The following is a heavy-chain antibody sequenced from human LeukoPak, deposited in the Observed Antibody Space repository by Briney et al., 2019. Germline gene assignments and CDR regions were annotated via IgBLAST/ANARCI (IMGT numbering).Heavy chain of an antibody. D-gene: IGHD3-10*01. CDR3: VKGSGTNDYGMDT. Sequence: PGRSLRLSCAASGFTFSSYGMHWVRQAPGKGLEWVAVIVYDGSHQYYTDFVKGRFTISRDNSKNTVFLQMDSLRAEDTGVYYCVKGSGTNDYGMDTWGQGTTVTVPS. CDR2: IVYDGSHQ. J-gene: IGHJ6*02. CDR1: GFTFSSYG. V-gene: IGHV3-30*18.